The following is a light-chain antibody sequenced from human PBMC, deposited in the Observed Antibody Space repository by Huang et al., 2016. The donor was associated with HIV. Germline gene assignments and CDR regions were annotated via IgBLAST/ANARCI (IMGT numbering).Light chain of an antibody. Sequence: DILMTQSPSSLSASVGDRVTITCRESQSVSTYLNWYQQKPGKAPKLLIYAASSLQSWVPSRFSGSGSGTDFTLTISSLQPDDFATYYCQQSYSTPFYTFGQGTKLEIK. V-gene: IGKV1-39*01. CDR1: QSVSTY. J-gene: IGKJ2*01. CDR2: AAS. CDR3: QQSYSTPFYT.